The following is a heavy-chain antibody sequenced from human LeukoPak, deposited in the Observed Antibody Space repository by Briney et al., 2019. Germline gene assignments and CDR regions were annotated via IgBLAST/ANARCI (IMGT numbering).Heavy chain of an antibody. CDR2: MNPNSGNT. D-gene: IGHD1/OR15-1a*01. J-gene: IGHJ6*02. V-gene: IGHV1-8*01. CDR1: GYTFTSYD. Sequence: ASVKVSCKASGYTFTSYDIDWVRQAAGQGLEWMGWMNPNSGNTGYAQKFQGRVTMTRNTAISTAYMELSSLGSEDTAVYYCATANNTWSDYKYGMDVWGQGTTVTVSS. CDR3: ATANNTWSDYKYGMDV.